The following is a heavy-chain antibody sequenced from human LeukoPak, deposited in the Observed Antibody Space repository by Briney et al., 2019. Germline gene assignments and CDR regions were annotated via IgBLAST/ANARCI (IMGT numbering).Heavy chain of an antibody. Sequence: GGSLRLSCAASGLTFSSYAISWVRQAPGKGLEWVSTINGGGVNTHYADSVGGRFTISRDNSKNTVFLQMNSLRAEDTAVYYCAKDLYSNYGPADYWGQGNLVTVSS. CDR2: INGGGVNT. CDR3: AKDLYSNYGPADY. CDR1: GLTFSSYA. J-gene: IGHJ4*02. D-gene: IGHD4-11*01. V-gene: IGHV3-23*01.